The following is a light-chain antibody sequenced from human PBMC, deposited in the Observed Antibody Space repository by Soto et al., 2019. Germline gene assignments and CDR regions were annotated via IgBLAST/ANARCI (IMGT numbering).Light chain of an antibody. CDR3: QKYSSAPCIT. CDR2: AAS. J-gene: IGKJ3*01. V-gene: IGKV1-27*01. Sequence: DIQITQSPSSLYASVGDRVTITCRASQDINTFLAWFQHKPGIVPKLLIYAASTLQSGVPSRFSGSGSGTDFPLTISSLQPEEFGTYYCQKYSSAPCITVGPGTKVDL. CDR1: QDINTF.